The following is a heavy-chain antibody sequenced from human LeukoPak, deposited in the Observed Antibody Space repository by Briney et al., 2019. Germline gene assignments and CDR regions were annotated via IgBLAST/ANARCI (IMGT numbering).Heavy chain of an antibody. J-gene: IGHJ4*02. Sequence: SETLSLTCTVSGGSISSYYWSWIRQPPGKGLEWSGYIYYSGSTNYNPSLKSRVTISVDTSKNQFSLKLSSVTAADTAVYYCARGGYFDWLSPGYFDYWGQGTLVTVPS. D-gene: IGHD3-9*01. CDR3: ARGGYFDWLSPGYFDY. CDR1: GGSISSYY. CDR2: IYYSGST. V-gene: IGHV4-59*01.